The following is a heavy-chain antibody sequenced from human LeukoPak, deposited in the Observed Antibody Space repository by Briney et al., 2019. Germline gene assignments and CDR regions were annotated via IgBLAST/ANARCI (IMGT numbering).Heavy chain of an antibody. J-gene: IGHJ4*02. Sequence: PSETLSLTCAVYGGSFSSYYWSWIRQPAGKGLEWIGRIYTSGSTNYNPSLKSRVTMSVDTSKNQFSLKLSSVTAADTAVYYCARTTDYGDSDYWGRGTLVTVSS. D-gene: IGHD4-17*01. V-gene: IGHV4-59*10. CDR2: IYTSGST. CDR1: GGSFSSYY. CDR3: ARTTDYGDSDY.